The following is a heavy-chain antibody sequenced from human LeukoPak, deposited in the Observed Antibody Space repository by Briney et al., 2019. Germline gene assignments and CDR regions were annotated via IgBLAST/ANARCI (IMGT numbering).Heavy chain of an antibody. D-gene: IGHD3-10*01. CDR1: GFTLSTYA. CDR3: ARDGYGSGSSRFDY. Sequence: GGSLRLSCSASGFTLSTYAMHWVRQAPGKGLEWVAVISYDGSNKYYADSVKGRFTISRDNSKNTLYLQMNSLRAEDTAVYYCARDGYGSGSSRFDYWGQGTLVTVSS. J-gene: IGHJ4*02. V-gene: IGHV3-30-3*01. CDR2: ISYDGSNK.